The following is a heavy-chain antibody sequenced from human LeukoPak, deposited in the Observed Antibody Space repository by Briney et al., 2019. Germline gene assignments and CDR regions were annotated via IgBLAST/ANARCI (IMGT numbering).Heavy chain of an antibody. CDR1: GFTFSDYW. CDR3: TRGLTIDY. Sequence: GGSLRLSCAASGFTFSDYWVHWVRQAPGKGLVWVSRIYTDRRSANYADSPKGRFTLSPDKAKNTRYLQMNSLRAEDTAVYFCTRGLTIDYWGQGSLVTVSS. V-gene: IGHV3-74*01. CDR2: IYTDRRSA. J-gene: IGHJ4*02. D-gene: IGHD3-9*01.